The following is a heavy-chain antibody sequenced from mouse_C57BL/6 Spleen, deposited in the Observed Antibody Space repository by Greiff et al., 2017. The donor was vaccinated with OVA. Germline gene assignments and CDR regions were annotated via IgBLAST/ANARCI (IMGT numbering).Heavy chain of an antibody. CDR1: GFTFSDYG. D-gene: IGHD2-1*01. V-gene: IGHV5-17*01. J-gene: IGHJ2*01. Sequence: VQLKESGGGLVKPGGSLKLSCAASGFTFSDYGMHWVRQAPEKGLEWVAYISSGSSTIYYADTVKGRFTISRDNAKNTLFLQMTSLRSEDTAMYYCASGPPLLSFDYWGQGTTLTVSS. CDR3: ASGPPLLSFDY. CDR2: ISSGSSTI.